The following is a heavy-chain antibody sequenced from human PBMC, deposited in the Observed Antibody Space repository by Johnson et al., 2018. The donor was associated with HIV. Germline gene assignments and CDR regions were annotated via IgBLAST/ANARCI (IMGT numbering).Heavy chain of an antibody. Sequence: VQLVESGGGVVQPGGSLRLSCAASGLSVSTNFMSWVRQPPGKGLEWVSIFYSGGTTNYADSVKGRFTISRDNAKNSLYLQMNTLRAEDTALYYCARECSGSYRRVQDAFDIWGQGTMGTVSS. CDR1: GLSVSTNF. J-gene: IGHJ3*02. V-gene: IGHV3-66*01. CDR3: ARECSGSYRRVQDAFDI. CDR2: FYSGGTT. D-gene: IGHD1-26*01.